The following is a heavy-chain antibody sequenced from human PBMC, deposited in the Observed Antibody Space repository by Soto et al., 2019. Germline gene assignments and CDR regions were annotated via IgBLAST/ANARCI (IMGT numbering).Heavy chain of an antibody. J-gene: IGHJ6*03. CDR1: GYSFTSYW. CDR2: IYPGDSDT. D-gene: IGHD3-3*01. Sequence: HGESLKISCKGSGYSFTSYWIGWVRQMPGKGLEWMGIIYPGDSDTRYSPSFQGQVTISADKSISTAYLQWSSLKASDTAMYYCARGAIDFWSGYYRYYYYMDVWGKGTTVTSP. V-gene: IGHV5-51*01. CDR3: ARGAIDFWSGYYRYYYYMDV.